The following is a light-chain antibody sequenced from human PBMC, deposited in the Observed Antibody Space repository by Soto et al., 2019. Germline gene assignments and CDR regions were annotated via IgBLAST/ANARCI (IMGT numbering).Light chain of an antibody. J-gene: IGKJ3*01. CDR1: QSISRY. V-gene: IGKV1-39*01. Sequence: DIQMTQSPSSLSASVGDRVTITCRASQSISRYLNWYQKKPGKAPKLLIYAASTLQSGVPSRFSGNESGTDFTLTISSLQPEDTATYYGQQSYNLKFTFGPGTKVYIK. CDR3: QQSYNLKFT. CDR2: AAS.